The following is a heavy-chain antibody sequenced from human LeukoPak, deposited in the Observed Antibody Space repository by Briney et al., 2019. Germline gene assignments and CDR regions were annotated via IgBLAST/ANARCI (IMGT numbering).Heavy chain of an antibody. CDR3: AKAFSPPYYYDSASYFYIDS. Sequence: GGSLRLSCEASGFTFSSYSMNWVRQAPGKGLEWVSLISSSSTYIYYADSVKGRFTISRDNAENSLYLQMNSLRAEDTAVYYCAKAFSPPYYYDSASYFYIDSWGQGTLVTVSS. D-gene: IGHD3-22*01. CDR2: ISSSSTYI. J-gene: IGHJ4*02. V-gene: IGHV3-21*01. CDR1: GFTFSSYS.